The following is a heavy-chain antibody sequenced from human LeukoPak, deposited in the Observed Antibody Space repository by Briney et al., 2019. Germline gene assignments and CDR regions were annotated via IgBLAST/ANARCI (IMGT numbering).Heavy chain of an antibody. D-gene: IGHD3-9*01. V-gene: IGHV4-59*01. CDR1: GGSISSYY. Sequence: SETLSLTCTVSGGSISSYYWSWIRQPPGKGLERIGYIYYSGSTNYNPSLKSRVTISVDTSKNQFSLKLSSVTAADTAVYYCAREPDPYDMPDYWGQGTLVTVSS. CDR3: AREPDPYDMPDY. J-gene: IGHJ4*02. CDR2: IYYSGST.